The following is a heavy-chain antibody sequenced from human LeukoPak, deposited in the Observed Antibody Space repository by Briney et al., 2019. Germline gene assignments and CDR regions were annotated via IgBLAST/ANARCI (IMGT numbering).Heavy chain of an antibody. CDR3: ARRDISSGWSFDY. CDR2: IHTSGST. CDR1: GGSISNYH. Sequence: SETLSLTCTVSGGSISNYHWSWIRRSAGKGLEWIGQIHTSGSTNYNPPLKSRVSMSIDTTEDQVSLTIRSVTAADTAFYYCARRDISSGWSFDYCGQGTLVTVSS. J-gene: IGHJ4*02. D-gene: IGHD6-19*01. V-gene: IGHV4-4*07.